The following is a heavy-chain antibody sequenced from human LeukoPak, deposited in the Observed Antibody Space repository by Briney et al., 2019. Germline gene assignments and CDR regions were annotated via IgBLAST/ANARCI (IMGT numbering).Heavy chain of an antibody. J-gene: IGHJ5*02. Sequence: SETLSLTCAVYGGSFSGYYWSWIRQPPGKGLEWIGEINHSGSTNYNPSLKSRVTISVDTSKNQFSLKLSSVTAADTAVYYCARGRWFDPWGQGTLVTVSS. CDR3: ARGRWFDP. CDR1: GGSFSGYY. V-gene: IGHV4-34*01. CDR2: INHSGST.